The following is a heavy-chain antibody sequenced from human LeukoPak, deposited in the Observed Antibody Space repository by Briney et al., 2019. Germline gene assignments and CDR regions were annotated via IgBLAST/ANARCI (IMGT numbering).Heavy chain of an antibody. CDR1: GFTVSSNS. CDR3: ARGGLRQQLVRGDHFDD. D-gene: IGHD6-13*01. V-gene: IGHV3-23*01. CDR2: ISGSGGST. Sequence: GGSLRLSCTVSGFTVSSNSMSWVRQAPGKGLEWVSAISGSGGSTYYADSVKGRFTISRDNSKNTLYLQMNSLRDEDTAVYYCARGGLRQQLVRGDHFDDWGQGTLATVSS. J-gene: IGHJ4*02.